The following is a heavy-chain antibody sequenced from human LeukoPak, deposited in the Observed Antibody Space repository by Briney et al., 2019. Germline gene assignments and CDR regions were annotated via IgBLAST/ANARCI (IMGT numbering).Heavy chain of an antibody. CDR3: AVTRTRGDH. CDR2: INQDGNDK. CDR1: GFTFSNYW. D-gene: IGHD2-21*01. J-gene: IGHJ4*02. V-gene: IGHV3-7*03. Sequence: GGSLRLSCAASGFTFSNYWRTWVRQAPGKGREWVANINQDGNDKDYGDSVKGRFTIYRDNTKSSLFLQMTSLRAEDTAVYYCAVTRTRGDHWGQGTLVTVCS.